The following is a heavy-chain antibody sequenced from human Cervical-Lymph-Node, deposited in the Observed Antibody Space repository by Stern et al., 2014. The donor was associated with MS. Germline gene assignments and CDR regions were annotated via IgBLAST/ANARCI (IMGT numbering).Heavy chain of an antibody. CDR1: AFNFNNYA. CDR3: AADRYCSADSCQGLFDY. D-gene: IGHD2-15*01. J-gene: IGHJ4*02. V-gene: IGHV3-33*01. Sequence: VQLVQSGGGVVQPGTSLRLSCAASAFNFNNYAMHWVRQAPGKGLDWVAVIWYDGTKKYYADSVRGRITISRDHSKNTLYLQIAGLRADDTAVYYCAADRYCSADSCQGLFDYWGQGTLVTVSS. CDR2: IWYDGTKK.